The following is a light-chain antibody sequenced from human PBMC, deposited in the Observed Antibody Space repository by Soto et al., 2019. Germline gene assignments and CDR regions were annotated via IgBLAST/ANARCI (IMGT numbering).Light chain of an antibody. CDR1: SSDVGGYNY. CDR2: DVS. Sequence: CVLPQPASGSGSPGQSITISCNGTSSDVGGYNYVSWYQQQPGKAPKFMIYDVSNRPSGVSNRFSGSKSGNTASLTISGLQAEDEADYYCCSYTTSNTRQIVFGTGTKVTVL. CDR3: CSYTTSNTRQIV. V-gene: IGLV2-14*01. J-gene: IGLJ1*01.